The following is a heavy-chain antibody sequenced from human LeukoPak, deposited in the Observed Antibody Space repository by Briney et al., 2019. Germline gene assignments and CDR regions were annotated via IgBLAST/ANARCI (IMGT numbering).Heavy chain of an antibody. CDR2: ISAYNGNT. CDR3: ARERPWMDV. Sequence: QAPGQGLEWMGWISAYNGNTNYAQKLQGRVTMTTDTSTSIAYMELRSLRSDDTAVYYCARERPWMDVWGQGTTVTVSS. J-gene: IGHJ6*02. V-gene: IGHV1-18*01.